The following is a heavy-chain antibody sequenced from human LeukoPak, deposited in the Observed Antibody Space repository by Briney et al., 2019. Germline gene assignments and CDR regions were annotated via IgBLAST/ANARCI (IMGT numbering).Heavy chain of an antibody. CDR2: IYYSGST. J-gene: IGHJ4*02. CDR3: ARHAYSSSRYLDY. V-gene: IGHV4-59*08. Sequence: SETLSLTCTVSGGSISSYYWSWIRQPPGKGLEWIGYIYYSGSTNYNPSLKSRVTISVDTSMNQFSLKLSSVTAADTAVYYCARHAYSSSRYLDYWGQGTLVTVSS. CDR1: GGSISSYY. D-gene: IGHD6-13*01.